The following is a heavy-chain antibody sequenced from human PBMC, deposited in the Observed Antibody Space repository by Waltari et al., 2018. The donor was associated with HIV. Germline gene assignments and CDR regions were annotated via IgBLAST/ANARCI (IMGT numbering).Heavy chain of an antibody. Sequence: QVQLVESGGGVVQPGKSLRLSCAASGFTFRSYAMHWVRQAPGKVLEWVAVIWHDANNQYYADSVQGRFTISRDNSKNTLYLQMNSLRAEDTALYYCARDSPAFSRGTEELDYWGQGTLVTVSS. CDR2: IWHDANNQ. D-gene: IGHD2-2*01. V-gene: IGHV3-33*01. CDR1: GFTFRSYA. CDR3: ARDSPAFSRGTEELDY. J-gene: IGHJ4*02.